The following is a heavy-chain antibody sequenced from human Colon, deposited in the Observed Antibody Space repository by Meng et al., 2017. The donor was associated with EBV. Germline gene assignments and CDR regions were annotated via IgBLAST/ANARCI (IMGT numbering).Heavy chain of an antibody. CDR2: IYYSGSR. V-gene: IGHV4-30-4*01. D-gene: IGHD3-22*01. CDR3: ARVTGKIYYDGSGYPEAFDY. CDR1: GDSISSTDYY. Sequence: QVQPHESGTRLVKPSQPLSLTCTVSGDSISSTDYYWSWVRQPPGKGLEWTGYIYYSGSRYYNPSLKSRVTISVDTSKNQFSLKLSSVTAADTAVYYCARVTGKIYYDGSGYPEAFDYWGQGTLVTVSS. J-gene: IGHJ4*02.